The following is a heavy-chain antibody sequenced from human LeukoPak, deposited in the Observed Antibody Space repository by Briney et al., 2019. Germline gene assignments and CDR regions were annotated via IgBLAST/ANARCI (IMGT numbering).Heavy chain of an antibody. D-gene: IGHD3-22*01. CDR1: GGSISSYY. V-gene: IGHV4-59*08. J-gene: IGHJ4*02. CDR3: ARVMGDGSGYYPFDY. Sequence: PSETLSLTCTVSGGSISSYYWSWIRQPPGKGLEWIGYIYNSGSTKYNTSLKSRVTISVDTSKNQISLKLNFVTAADTAVYYCARVMGDGSGYYPFDYWGQGTLVTVSS. CDR2: IYNSGST.